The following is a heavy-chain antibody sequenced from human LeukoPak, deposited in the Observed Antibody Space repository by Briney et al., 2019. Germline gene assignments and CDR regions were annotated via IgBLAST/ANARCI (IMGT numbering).Heavy chain of an antibody. D-gene: IGHD4-17*01. J-gene: IGHJ1*01. CDR2: IKQDRSEK. V-gene: IGHV3-7*01. CDR3: ARVITVYNDYEEVAEYFQH. Sequence: GGSLRLSCAASGFTFSSYEMNWVRQAPGKGLEWVANIKQDRSEKYYVDSVKGRFTISRDNAKNSLYLQMNSLRAEDTAVYYCARVITVYNDYEEVAEYFQHWGQGTLVIVSS. CDR1: GFTFSSYE.